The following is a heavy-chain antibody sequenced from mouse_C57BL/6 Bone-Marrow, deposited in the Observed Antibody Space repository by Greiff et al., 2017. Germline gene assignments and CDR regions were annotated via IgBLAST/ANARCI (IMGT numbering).Heavy chain of an antibody. J-gene: IGHJ4*01. V-gene: IGHV14-4*01. CDR3: TTVSGGKAMDY. Sequence: VQLQQSGAELVRPGASVKLSCTASGFNIKDDYMHWVKQRPEQGLEWIGWIDPENGDTEYASKFQGKATITADTSSNTAYLQLSSLTSEDTAVYYCTTVSGGKAMDYWGQGTSVTGSS. CDR2: IDPENGDT. CDR1: GFNIKDDY. D-gene: IGHD1-1*01.